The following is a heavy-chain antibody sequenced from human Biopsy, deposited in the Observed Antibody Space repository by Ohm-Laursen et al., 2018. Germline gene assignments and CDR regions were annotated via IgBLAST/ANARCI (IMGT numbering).Heavy chain of an antibody. CDR3: ARGDYFDSNGYFWFDP. CDR2: LFNSANT. Sequence: SQTLSLTCTVSGGTISSGGSYWSWIRQRPGKGLEWIGNLFNSANTYYNPSLKNLITISGDTSKNQFSLKLNSVTAADTAVYYCARGDYFDSNGYFWFDPWGQGTLVTVSS. D-gene: IGHD3-22*01. V-gene: IGHV4-31*01. J-gene: IGHJ5*02. CDR1: GGTISSGGSY.